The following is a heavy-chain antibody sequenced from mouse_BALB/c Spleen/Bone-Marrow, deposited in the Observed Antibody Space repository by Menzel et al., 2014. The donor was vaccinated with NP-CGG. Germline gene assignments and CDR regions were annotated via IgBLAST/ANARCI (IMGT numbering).Heavy chain of an antibody. CDR3: AGWSLAMDY. CDR2: IDPSNSET. J-gene: IGHJ4*01. Sequence: QVQLQESGPELVRPGTSVKMSCKASGYTFTSYWMHWVKQRPGQGLEWIGMIDPSNSETRLNQKFKDKATLNVDKFSNTAYMRFSSQTSEDSAGDYCAGWSLAMDYWGQGTSVTVSS. V-gene: IGHV1-59*01. CDR1: GYTFTSYW.